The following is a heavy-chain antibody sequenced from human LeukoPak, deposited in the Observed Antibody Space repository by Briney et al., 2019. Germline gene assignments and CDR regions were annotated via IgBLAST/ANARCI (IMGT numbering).Heavy chain of an antibody. Sequence: GASVKVSCKASGYTFTGYYMHWVRQAPGQGLEWMGWINPNSGGTNYAQKFQGRVTMTRDTSISTAYMELSRLRSDDTAVYYCARVRYKSGSSTSASFGYWGQGTLVTVSS. CDR2: INPNSGGT. CDR1: GYTFTGYY. V-gene: IGHV1-2*02. CDR3: ARVRYKSGSSTSASFGY. D-gene: IGHD2-2*01. J-gene: IGHJ4*02.